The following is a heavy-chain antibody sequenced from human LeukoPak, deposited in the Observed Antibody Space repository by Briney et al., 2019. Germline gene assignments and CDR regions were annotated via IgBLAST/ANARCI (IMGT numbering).Heavy chain of an antibody. D-gene: IGHD6-19*01. CDR1: GFTFSSYW. Sequence: QPGGSLRLSCAASGFTFSSYWMSWVRQAPGKGLEWVSAISGSGGSTYYADSVKGRFTISRDNSKNTLYLQMNSLRAEDTAVYYCARCSGWPESFDYWGQGTLVTVSS. CDR3: ARCSGWPESFDY. CDR2: ISGSGGST. V-gene: IGHV3-23*01. J-gene: IGHJ4*02.